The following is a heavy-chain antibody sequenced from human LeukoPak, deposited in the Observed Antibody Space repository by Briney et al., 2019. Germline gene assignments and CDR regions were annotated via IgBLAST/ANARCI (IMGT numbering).Heavy chain of an antibody. J-gene: IGHJ6*02. D-gene: IGHD6-13*01. CDR3: ARGPDVYSSSWHGGGMDV. V-gene: IGHV4-34*01. CDR2: IDHSGST. Sequence: RASETLSLTCAVYGGSFSGYYWSWIRQPPGKGLEWIGEIDHSGSTNYNPSLKSRVTISVDTSKNQFSLKLSSVTAADTAVYYCARGPDVYSSSWHGGGMDVWGQGTTVTVSS. CDR1: GGSFSGYY.